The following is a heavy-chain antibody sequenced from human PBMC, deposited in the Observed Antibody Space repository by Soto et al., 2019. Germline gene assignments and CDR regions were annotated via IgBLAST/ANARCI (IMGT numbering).Heavy chain of an antibody. CDR2: IKQDGSEK. CDR1: GFTFSSYW. V-gene: IGHV3-7*05. CDR3: ARDAGGATVPSYTGVQYFYYYGFDV. Sequence: GGSLRLSCAASGFTFSSYWMSWVRQAPGKGLEWVANIKQDGSEKYYVDSVQGRFTIARDTAKNSLFLQMNSLRAEDTAVYYCARDAGGATVPSYTGVQYFYYYGFDVWGQGTTVTVSS. D-gene: IGHD4-17*01. J-gene: IGHJ6*02.